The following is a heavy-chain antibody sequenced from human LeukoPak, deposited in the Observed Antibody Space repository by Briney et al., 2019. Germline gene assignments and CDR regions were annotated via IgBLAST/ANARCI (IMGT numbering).Heavy chain of an antibody. CDR1: GYTXTGYY. Sequence: ASVKVSCKASGYTXTGYYMHWVRQAPGQGLEWMEWINPDSGSAIFAQKFQGRVTMTRDTSTNTAYMELNRLRSDDTAVYYCARDLRGLGDFLDYWGQGTLVTVSS. D-gene: IGHD3-10*01. J-gene: IGHJ4*02. V-gene: IGHV1-2*02. CDR2: INPDSGSA. CDR3: ARDLRGLGDFLDY.